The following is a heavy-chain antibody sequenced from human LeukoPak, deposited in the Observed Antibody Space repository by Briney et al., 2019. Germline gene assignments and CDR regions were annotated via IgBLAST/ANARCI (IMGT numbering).Heavy chain of an antibody. CDR3: ASPPKLRYFDWIFGYFQH. J-gene: IGHJ1*01. CDR1: GFTFSYYA. Sequence: GGSLRLSCAASGFTFSYYAIHWVRQAPGKGLEWVAVISYDGSNKYYADSVKGRFTISRDNSKNTLYLQMNSLRAEDTAVYYCASPPKLRYFDWIFGYFQHWGQGTLVTVSS. CDR2: ISYDGSNK. D-gene: IGHD3-9*01. V-gene: IGHV3-30*19.